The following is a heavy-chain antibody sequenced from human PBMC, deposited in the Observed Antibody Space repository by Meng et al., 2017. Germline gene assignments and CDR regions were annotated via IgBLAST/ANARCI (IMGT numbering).Heavy chain of an antibody. CDR2: IYYSGST. Sequence: SETLSLTCTVSGGSISSSSYYWGWIRQPPGKGLEWIGSIYYSGSTYYNPSLKSRVTISVDTSKNQFSLKLSSVTAADTAVYYCAREKGATRAFDIWGQGTMVTVSS. J-gene: IGHJ3*02. V-gene: IGHV4-39*07. D-gene: IGHD1-26*01. CDR1: GGSISSSSYY. CDR3: AREKGATRAFDI.